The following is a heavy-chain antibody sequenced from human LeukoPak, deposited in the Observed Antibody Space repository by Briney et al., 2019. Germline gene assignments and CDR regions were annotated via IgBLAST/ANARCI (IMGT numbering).Heavy chain of an antibody. J-gene: IGHJ3*02. CDR3: ARDGDSWDDAFDI. CDR1: GGPINSYY. D-gene: IGHD7-27*01. Sequence: SETLSLTCTVSGGPINSYYWSWIRQPAGEGLEWIGRISSGSTHYSPSLKSRVTMSIDTSKNQFSLKLASVTAADTAIYYCARDGDSWDDAFDIWGQGTMVTVSS. V-gene: IGHV4-4*07. CDR2: ISSGST.